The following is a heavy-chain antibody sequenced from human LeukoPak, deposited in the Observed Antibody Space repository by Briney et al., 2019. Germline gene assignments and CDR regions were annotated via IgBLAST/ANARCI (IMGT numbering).Heavy chain of an antibody. CDR2: MNPKSGNT. CDR1: RYTFTSYG. D-gene: IGHD2-2*01. Sequence: VASVKVSCKASRYTFTSYGISWVRQAPGQGVEWMGWMNPKSGNTGYAQKFQGRVTITRNTSISTAYMELCSLRSEDTAVYYCARGGRYCSSTSCYSSYMDVWGKGTTVTVSS. J-gene: IGHJ6*03. CDR3: ARGGRYCSSTSCYSSYMDV. V-gene: IGHV1-8*03.